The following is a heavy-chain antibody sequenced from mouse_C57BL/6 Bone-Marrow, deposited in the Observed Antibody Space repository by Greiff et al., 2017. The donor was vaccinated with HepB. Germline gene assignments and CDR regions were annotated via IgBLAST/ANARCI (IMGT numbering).Heavy chain of an antibody. CDR2: FYPGSGSI. CDR1: GYTFTEYT. V-gene: IGHV1-62-2*01. CDR3: ARHEDDGSSIYYAMDY. J-gene: IGHJ4*01. Sequence: QVHVKQSGAELVKPGASVKLSCKASGYTFTEYTIHWVKQRSGQGLEWIGWFYPGSGSIKYNEKFKDKATLTADKSSSTVYMELSRLTSEDSAVYFCARHEDDGSSIYYAMDYWGQGTSVTVSS. D-gene: IGHD1-1*01.